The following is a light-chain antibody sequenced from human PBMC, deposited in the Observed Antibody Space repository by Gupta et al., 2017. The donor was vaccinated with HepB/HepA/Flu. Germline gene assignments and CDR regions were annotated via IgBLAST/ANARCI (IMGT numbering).Light chain of an antibody. Sequence: EIVMTQSPATLSVSPGERATLSCRARQSVTSNLAWYQQRPGQAPRLLFYGASTRATGIPARFSGSGSGTEFTLTISSLQSEDFAVYYCQQYNDWPYTFGRGTKLEIK. J-gene: IGKJ2*01. CDR2: GAS. V-gene: IGKV3-15*01. CDR3: QQYNDWPYT. CDR1: QSVTSN.